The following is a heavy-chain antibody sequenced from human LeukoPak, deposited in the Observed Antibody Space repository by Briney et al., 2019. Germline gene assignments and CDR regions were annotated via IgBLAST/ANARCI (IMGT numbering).Heavy chain of an antibody. J-gene: IGHJ4*02. Sequence: SETLSLTCTVSGGSISSSSYYWGWIRQPPGKGLEWIGSIYYSGNTYYNSSLKSRVTISVDTSKKQFSMKLSSVTAADTAVYNCARQGLSSSSWYDHFDYWGQGTLVTVSS. V-gene: IGHV4-39*01. CDR1: GGSISSSSYY. CDR2: IYYSGNT. D-gene: IGHD6-13*01. CDR3: ARQGLSSSSWYDHFDY.